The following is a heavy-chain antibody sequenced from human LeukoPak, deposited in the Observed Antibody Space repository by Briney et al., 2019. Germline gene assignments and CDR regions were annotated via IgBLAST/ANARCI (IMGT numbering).Heavy chain of an antibody. Sequence: GGSLRLSCAASGFTVSSNCMSWVRQAPGKGLEWVSVIYSGGSTYYADSVKGRFTISRDNSKNTLYLQMNSLRAEDTAVYYCASPGIAAAGTGVLGSDWGQGTLVTVSS. V-gene: IGHV3-53*01. D-gene: IGHD6-13*01. CDR3: ASPGIAAAGTGVLGSD. CDR2: IYSGGST. CDR1: GFTVSSNC. J-gene: IGHJ4*02.